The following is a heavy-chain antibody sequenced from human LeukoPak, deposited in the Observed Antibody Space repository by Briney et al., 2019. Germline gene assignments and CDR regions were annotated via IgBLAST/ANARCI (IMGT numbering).Heavy chain of an antibody. Sequence: ASVKVSCKASGYTFTSYYMHWVRQAPGQGLEWMGRINPNSGGTNYAQKFQGRVTMTRDTSISTAYMELSRLRSDDTAVYYCARDSGMVRGIDYWGQGTLVTVSS. CDR3: ARDSGMVRGIDY. V-gene: IGHV1-2*06. D-gene: IGHD3-10*01. CDR2: INPNSGGT. CDR1: GYTFTSYY. J-gene: IGHJ4*02.